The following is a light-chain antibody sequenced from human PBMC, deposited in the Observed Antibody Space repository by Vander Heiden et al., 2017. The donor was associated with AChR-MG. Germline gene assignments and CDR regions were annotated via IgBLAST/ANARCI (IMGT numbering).Light chain of an antibody. V-gene: IGLV3-21*04. CDR1: NIDSKS. J-gene: IGLJ1*01. Sequence: SYVLTQQPSVSVAPGKTARITCGGNNIDSKSVHWYQQKPGQAPVLVIYYDSDRPSGIPERFSGSNSGNTATLTISRVEAGDEADYYCQVWDSSSDHYVFGTGTKVTVL. CDR3: QVWDSSSDHYV. CDR2: YDS.